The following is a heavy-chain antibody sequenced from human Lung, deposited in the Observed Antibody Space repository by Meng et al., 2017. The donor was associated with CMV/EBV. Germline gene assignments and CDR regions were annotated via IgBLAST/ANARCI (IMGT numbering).Heavy chain of an antibody. V-gene: IGHV1-18*01. CDR1: CYTFTNFG. J-gene: IGHJ5*02. CDR3: AIDIARGGS. D-gene: IGHD3-16*02. CDR2: ISPYNGDT. Sequence: QVQLVQSVAEVKKPGASVKVSCKTSCYTFTNFGISWGRQAPGQGLEWMAYISPYNGDTNYAQRFQGRVALTTDTSTSTVYMQLGSLTSDAPAMYYCAIDIARGGSCGERPLVTVSS.